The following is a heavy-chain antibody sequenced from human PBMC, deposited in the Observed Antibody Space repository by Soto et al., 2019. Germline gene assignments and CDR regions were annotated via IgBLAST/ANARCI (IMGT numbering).Heavy chain of an antibody. CDR2: INHSGST. J-gene: IGHJ6*02. D-gene: IGHD3-22*01. V-gene: IGHV4-34*01. CDR3: ARGVVVVITYYYYGMDV. CDR1: GGSFSGYY. Sequence: QVQLQQWGAGLLKPSETLSLTCAVYGGSFSGYYWSWIRQPPGKGLEWIGEINHSGSTNYNPSLKSRVTISVDTSKNQFSLKLSSVTAADTAVYYCARGVVVVITYYYYGMDVWGQGTTVTVSS.